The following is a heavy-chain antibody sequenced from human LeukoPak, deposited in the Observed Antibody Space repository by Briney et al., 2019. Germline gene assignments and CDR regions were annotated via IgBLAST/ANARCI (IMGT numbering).Heavy chain of an antibody. V-gene: IGHV1-69*06. CDR3: AREYRYCSGGSCHNWFDP. CDR2: IIPIFGTA. J-gene: IGHJ5*02. D-gene: IGHD2-15*01. Sequence: PEASVKVSCKASGGTFSSYAISWVRQAPGQGLEWMGGIIPIFGTANHAQKFQGRVTITADKSTSTAYMELSSLRSEDTAVYYCAREYRYCSGGSCHNWFDPWGQGTLVTVSS. CDR1: GGTFSSYA.